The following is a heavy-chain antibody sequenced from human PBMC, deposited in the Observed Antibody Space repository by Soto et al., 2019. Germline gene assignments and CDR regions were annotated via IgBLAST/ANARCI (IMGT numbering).Heavy chain of an antibody. CDR1: GFTFSSYS. CDR3: ARDRTYYDFWSGYINWFDP. V-gene: IGHV3-48*01. CDR2: ISSSSTI. J-gene: IGHJ5*02. D-gene: IGHD3-3*01. Sequence: PGGSLRLSCAASGFTFSSYSMNWGRPAPGKGLEWVSYISSSSTIYYADSVKGRFTISRDNAKNSLYLQMNSLRAEDTAVYYCARDRTYYDFWSGYINWFDPWGQGTLVTVSS.